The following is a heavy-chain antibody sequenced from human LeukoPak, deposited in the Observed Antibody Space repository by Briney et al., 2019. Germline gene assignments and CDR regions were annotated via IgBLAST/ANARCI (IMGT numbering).Heavy chain of an antibody. V-gene: IGHV4-59*01. J-gene: IGHJ6*02. CDR3: ARGNTLVRGVTSGYYYGMDV. CDR1: RGSIGGYY. CDR2: IHYSGST. Sequence: SETLSLTCTVSRGSIGGYYWSWIRQSPGKGLEWIGYIHYSGSTTYNPSLKSRVTISVDTSKRQFSLKLRSVTAADTAVYYCARGNTLVRGVTSGYYYGMDVWGQGTTVTVSS. D-gene: IGHD3-10*01.